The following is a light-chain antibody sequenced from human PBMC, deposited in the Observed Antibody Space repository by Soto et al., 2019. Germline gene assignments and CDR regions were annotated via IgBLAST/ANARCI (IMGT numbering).Light chain of an antibody. CDR2: KAS. V-gene: IGKV1-5*03. Sequence: DIQMTQPPSTLSGSVGDRVTITCRASQTISSWLAWYQQEPGKAPKLLIYKASTLKSGVPSRFSGSGSGTEFTLTISSLQPDDFATYYCQHYNSYSEAFGQGTKVDIK. CDR1: QTISSW. CDR3: QHYNSYSEA. J-gene: IGKJ1*01.